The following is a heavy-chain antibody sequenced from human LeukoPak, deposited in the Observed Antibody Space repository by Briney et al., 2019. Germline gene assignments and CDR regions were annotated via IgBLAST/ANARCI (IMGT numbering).Heavy chain of an antibody. D-gene: IGHD2-21*01. Sequence: SETLSLTCAVYGGSFSGYYWSWIRQPPGKGLEWIGEINHSGSTNYNPSLKSRVTISVDTSKNQFSLKLSSVTAADTAVYYCARAYSWSARWFDPWGQGTLVTVSS. CDR2: INHSGST. J-gene: IGHJ5*02. V-gene: IGHV4-34*01. CDR1: GGSFSGYY. CDR3: ARAYSWSARWFDP.